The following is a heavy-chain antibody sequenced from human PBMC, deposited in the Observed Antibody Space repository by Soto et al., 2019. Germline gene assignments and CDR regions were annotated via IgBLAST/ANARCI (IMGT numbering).Heavy chain of an antibody. CDR1: GGSISSYY. D-gene: IGHD3-22*01. CDR2: IYYSGST. V-gene: IGHV4-59*01. CDR3: AGNNLYYYDSPEY. J-gene: IGHJ4*02. Sequence: PSETLSLTCTVSGGSISSYYWSWIRQPPGKGLEWIGYIYYSGSTNYNPSLKSRVTISVDTSKNQFSLKLSSVTAADTAVYYCAGNNLYYYDSPEYWGQGTLVTVSS.